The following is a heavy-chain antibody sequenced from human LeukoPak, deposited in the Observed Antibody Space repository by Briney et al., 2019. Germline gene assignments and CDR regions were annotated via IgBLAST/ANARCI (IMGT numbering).Heavy chain of an antibody. D-gene: IGHD1-26*01. CDR3: ARDRGVGATPDYYYYGMDV. V-gene: IGHV3-66*01. CDR1: GFTVSSNY. J-gene: IGHJ6*02. CDR2: IYSGGST. Sequence: GGSLRLSCAASGFTVSSNYMSWVRQAPGKGLEWISVIYSGGSTYYADSVKGRFTISRDNSKNTLYLQMNSLRAEDTAVYYCARDRGVGATPDYYYYGMDVWGQGTTVTVSS.